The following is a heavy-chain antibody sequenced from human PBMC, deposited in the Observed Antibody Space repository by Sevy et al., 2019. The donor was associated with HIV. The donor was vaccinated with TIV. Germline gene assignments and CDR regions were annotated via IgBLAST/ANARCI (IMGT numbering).Heavy chain of an antibody. J-gene: IGHJ6*02. V-gene: IGHV3-23*01. CDR1: GFTFSNYA. Sequence: GGSLRLSCAASGFTFSNYAINWVRQAPGKGLEWVSRISGSGDSTFYADSVKGRFTISRDNSKNTVHLQMNSLRVEDTAVYYCAKVVVPADIGPFYYSAYGMDVWGQVTTVTVSS. D-gene: IGHD2-2*01. CDR3: AKVVVPADIGPFYYSAYGMDV. CDR2: ISGSGDST.